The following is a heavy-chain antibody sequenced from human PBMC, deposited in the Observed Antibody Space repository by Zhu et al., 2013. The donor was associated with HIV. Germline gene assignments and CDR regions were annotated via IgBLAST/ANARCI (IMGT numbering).Heavy chain of an antibody. CDR3: ARALTRTVSMNNGRAALDL. CDR1: GYNFNNYF. D-gene: IGHD3-22*01. CDR2: INPITWNT. J-gene: IGHJ4*02. V-gene: IGHV1-2*02. Sequence: QLLQSGAAVKRPGASVTVSCTASGYNFNNYFINWIRQAPGQGPEWLGWINPITWNTSYAPKFHGRVALTRVTSSNTIYLYLSDLQSDDTAVYFCARALTRTVSMNNGRAALDLWGQGTDLTVSA.